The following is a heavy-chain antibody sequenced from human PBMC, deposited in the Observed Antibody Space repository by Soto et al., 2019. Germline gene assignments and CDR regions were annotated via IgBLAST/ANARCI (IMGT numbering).Heavy chain of an antibody. V-gene: IGHV3-23*01. CDR3: AKDRGIIVKARDAFDV. D-gene: IGHD3-16*02. J-gene: IGHJ3*01. CDR2: ISDSGDRT. Sequence: EVQLMESGGGLVQPGGSLRLSCAASGFTLSMSAVNWVRQAPGKGLEWVSYISDSGDRTYYADSVKVRFTISRDRSKNTVSMNMDSLRAEDTDVCYCAKDRGIIVKARDAFDVWGQGTKVTVSS. CDR1: GFTLSMSA.